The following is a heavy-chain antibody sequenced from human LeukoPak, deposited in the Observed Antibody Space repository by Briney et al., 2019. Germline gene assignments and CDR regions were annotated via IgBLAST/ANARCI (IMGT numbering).Heavy chain of an antibody. V-gene: IGHV3-7*03. J-gene: IGHJ4*02. CDR1: GFTFRSHW. D-gene: IGHD4/OR15-4a*01. CDR2: INADGSEK. CDR3: ARRAGAYSHPYDY. Sequence: GSLRLSCAASGFTFRSHWMSWVRQAPGKGLEWVANINADGSEKFYVDSMKGRFSISRDNSKNTLYLQMNSLRAEDTAVYYCARRAGAYSHPYDYWGQGTLVTVSS.